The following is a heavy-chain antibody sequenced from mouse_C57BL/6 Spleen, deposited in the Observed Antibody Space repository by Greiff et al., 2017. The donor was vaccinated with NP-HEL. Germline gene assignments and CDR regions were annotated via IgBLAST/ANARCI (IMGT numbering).Heavy chain of an antibody. D-gene: IGHD1-1*01. CDR2: IDPETGGT. CDR3: TSYGSSHWYFDV. J-gene: IGHJ1*03. V-gene: IGHV1-15*01. CDR1: GYTFTDYE. Sequence: QVQLQQSGAELVRPGASVTLSCKASGYTFTDYELHWVKQTPVHGLEWIGAIDPETGGTAFHQKFKGKAILTADKSSSTAYMELRSLTSEDSAVYYCTSYGSSHWYFDVWGTGTTVTVSS.